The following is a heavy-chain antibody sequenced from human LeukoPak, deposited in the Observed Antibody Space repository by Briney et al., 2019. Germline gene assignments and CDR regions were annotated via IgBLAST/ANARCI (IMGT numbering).Heavy chain of an antibody. Sequence: SETLSLTCTVSGGSISSSSYYWSWIRQPPGKGLEWIGEINHSGSTNYNPSLKSRVTISVDTSKNQFSLKLSSVTAADTAVYYCARSRIVGADYWGQGTLVTVSS. CDR2: INHSGST. CDR1: GGSISSSSYY. D-gene: IGHD1-26*01. V-gene: IGHV4-39*07. CDR3: ARSRIVGADY. J-gene: IGHJ4*02.